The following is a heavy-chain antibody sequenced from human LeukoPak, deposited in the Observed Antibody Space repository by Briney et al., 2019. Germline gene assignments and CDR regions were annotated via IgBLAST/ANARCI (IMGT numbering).Heavy chain of an antibody. CDR1: GGSIRSSY. V-gene: IGHV4-59*01. CDR2: MYYSGST. D-gene: IGHD5-12*01. Sequence: SQTLSLTCTVSGGSIRSSYWSWIRQPPGKGLEWIGYMYYSGSTKYNPSLKSRVTMSVDTSQNQFSLKLSSVTAADTAVYHCARVSVSGYGYYYFDYWGQGTLVTVSS. CDR3: ARVSVSGYGYYYFDY. J-gene: IGHJ4*02.